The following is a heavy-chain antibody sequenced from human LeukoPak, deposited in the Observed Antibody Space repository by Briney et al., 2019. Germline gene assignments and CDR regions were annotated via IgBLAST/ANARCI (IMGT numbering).Heavy chain of an antibody. CDR1: GYSFTSYW. CDR2: FNPCESDT. CDR3: ARLRRGYCSSTSCYAGGLDY. J-gene: IGHJ4*02. D-gene: IGHD2-2*01. Sequence: GESLKISCKGSGYSFTSYWIGWGRREPGKGLEWRGSFNPCESDTRYSPSFQGQVTISADKSISTAYLQWSSLKAADTAMYYCARLRRGYCSSTSCYAGGLDYWGQGTLVTVSS. V-gene: IGHV5-51*01.